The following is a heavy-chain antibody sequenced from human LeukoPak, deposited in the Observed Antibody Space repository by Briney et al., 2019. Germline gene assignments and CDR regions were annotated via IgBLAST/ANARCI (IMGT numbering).Heavy chain of an antibody. CDR1: GGSFTKHQ. D-gene: IGHD3-3*01. J-gene: IGHJ4*02. CDR3: ASSEKDEVLRFLEWSPGFDY. Sequence: PSETLSLTCAVYGGSFTKHQWSWIRQPPGKGLEWIGAINDGGSTNYNPSLKSRVTISVDTSKNQFSLRLSSMTAADTAVYYCASSEKDEVLRFLEWSPGFDYWGQGTLVTVSS. CDR2: INDGGST. V-gene: IGHV4-34*01.